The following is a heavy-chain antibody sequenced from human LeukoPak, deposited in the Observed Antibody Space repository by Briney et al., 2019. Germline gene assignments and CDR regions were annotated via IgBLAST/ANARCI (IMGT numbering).Heavy chain of an antibody. CDR3: AGARWDDYGDYSLRGVVYFDY. J-gene: IGHJ4*02. V-gene: IGHV3-13*01. CDR2: IGTAGDT. Sequence: GGSLRLSCAASGFTFSSYDMHWVRQATGKGLEWVSAIGTAGDTYYPGSVKGRFTISRENAKNSLYLQMNSLRAGDTAVYYCAGARWDDYGDYSLRGVVYFDYWGQGTLVTVSS. CDR1: GFTFSSYD. D-gene: IGHD4-17*01.